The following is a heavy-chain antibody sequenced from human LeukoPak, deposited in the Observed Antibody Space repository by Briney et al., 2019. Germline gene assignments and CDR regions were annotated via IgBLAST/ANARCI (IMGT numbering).Heavy chain of an antibody. Sequence: ASVKGSCKASGYTFTGYYMHWVGLAPGQGLEWMGRINPNSGGTNYAQKFQGRVTMTRDTSISTAYMELSRLRSDDTAVYYCARDRNYYDSSGKKDYYYMDVWGKGTTVTVSS. CDR1: GYTFTGYY. J-gene: IGHJ6*03. D-gene: IGHD3-22*01. V-gene: IGHV1-2*06. CDR3: ARDRNYYDSSGKKDYYYMDV. CDR2: INPNSGGT.